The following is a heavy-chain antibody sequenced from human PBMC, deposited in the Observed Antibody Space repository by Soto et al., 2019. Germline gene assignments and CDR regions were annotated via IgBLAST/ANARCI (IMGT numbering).Heavy chain of an antibody. CDR3: ARDPYDSRGSPGYYFDY. CDR1: GGFISNGDYY. CDR2: IYDSGST. V-gene: IGHV4-31*03. Sequence: QVQLQESGPGLVKPSQTLSLTCTVSGGFISNGDYYWTWIRQHPGKGLEWIGNIYDSGSTYYNPSLKSRVTRSVXXSXNXXSLRLSSVSAADTAVYYCARDPYDSRGSPGYYFDYWGQGILVTVSS. J-gene: IGHJ4*02. D-gene: IGHD3-22*01.